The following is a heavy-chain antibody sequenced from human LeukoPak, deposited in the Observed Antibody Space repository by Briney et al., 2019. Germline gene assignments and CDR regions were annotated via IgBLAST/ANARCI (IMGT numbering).Heavy chain of an antibody. CDR2: ISGSGGST. Sequence: GGSLRLSCATSGFTFSSYAMSWVRRAPGKGLEWVSGISGSGGSTYYADSVKGRFTISRDNSKNTLYLQMNSLRAEDTAVYYCARNGGNSDYDYWGQGTLVTVSA. CDR3: ARNGGNSDYDY. V-gene: IGHV3-23*01. CDR1: GFTFSSYA. D-gene: IGHD4-23*01. J-gene: IGHJ4*02.